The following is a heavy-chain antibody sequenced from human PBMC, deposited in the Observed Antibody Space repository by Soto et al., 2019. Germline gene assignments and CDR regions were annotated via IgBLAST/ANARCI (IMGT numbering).Heavy chain of an antibody. V-gene: IGHV1-8*01. Sequence: ASVKVSCKASGYTFTSYDINWVRQATGQGLEWMGWMNAYNGNTNYAQKFQGRVTMTRNTSISTAYMELSSLRSEDTAVYYCAREAAALGNDYWGQGTLVTVSS. CDR2: MNAYNGNT. J-gene: IGHJ4*02. CDR3: AREAAALGNDY. CDR1: GYTFTSYD. D-gene: IGHD2-2*01.